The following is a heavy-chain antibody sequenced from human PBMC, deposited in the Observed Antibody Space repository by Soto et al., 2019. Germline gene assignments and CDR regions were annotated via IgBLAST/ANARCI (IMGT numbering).Heavy chain of an antibody. D-gene: IGHD1-1*01. CDR1: GYTFTGYY. CDR3: ARDTREGLERPNRDYYYGMDV. V-gene: IGHV1-2*04. J-gene: IGHJ6*02. CDR2: INPNSGGT. Sequence: ASVKVSCKASGYTFTGYYMHWVRQAPGQGLEWMGWINPNSGGTNYAQKFQGWVTMTRDTSISTAYMELSRLRSDDTAVYYCARDTREGLERPNRDYYYGMDVWGQGTTVTVSS.